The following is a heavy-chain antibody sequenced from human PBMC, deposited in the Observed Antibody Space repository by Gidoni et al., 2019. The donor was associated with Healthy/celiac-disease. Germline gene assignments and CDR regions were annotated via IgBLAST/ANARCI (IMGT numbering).Heavy chain of an antibody. CDR3: ARGLIGPVSGWSQGDFDY. Sequence: EVQLVESGGGLVQPGGSLRLSCAASGFTFSRYSMNWVRQAPWKGLEWVAYVSSSRSTIYYADSAKGRFTISRDNAKNSLYLQMNSLSAEDTAVYYCARGLIGPVSGWSQGDFDYWGQGTLVTVSS. D-gene: IGHD6-19*01. V-gene: IGHV3-48*01. CDR2: VSSSRSTI. CDR1: GFTFSRYS. J-gene: IGHJ4*02.